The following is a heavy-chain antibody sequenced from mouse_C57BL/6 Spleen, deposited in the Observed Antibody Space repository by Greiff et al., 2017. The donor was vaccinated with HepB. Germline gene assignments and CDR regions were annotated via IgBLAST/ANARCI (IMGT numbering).Heavy chain of an antibody. CDR2: IYPRSGNT. CDR1: GYTFTSYG. D-gene: IGHD1-1*01. V-gene: IGHV1-81*01. J-gene: IGHJ1*03. Sequence: QVQLQQSGAELARPGASVKLSCKASGYTFTSYGISWVKQRTGQGLEWIGEIYPRSGNTYYNEKFKGKATLTADKSSSTAYMELRSLTSEDSAVYFCVSITTVVAPYFDVWGTGTTVTVSS. CDR3: VSITTVVAPYFDV.